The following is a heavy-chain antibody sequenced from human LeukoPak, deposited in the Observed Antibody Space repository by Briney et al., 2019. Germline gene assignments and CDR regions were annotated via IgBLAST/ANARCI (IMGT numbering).Heavy chain of an antibody. J-gene: IGHJ4*02. V-gene: IGHV3-30-3*01. D-gene: IGHD6-13*01. CDR3: ASATSTWLPPFDY. Sequence: GGSLRLSCAASGFTFSSYAMHWVRQAPGKGLEWVTVIPYDGSNKYYADSVKGRFTISRDNSKNTLYLQMNSLRAEDTALYYCASATSTWLPPFDYWGQGTLVTVSS. CDR2: IPYDGSNK. CDR1: GFTFSSYA.